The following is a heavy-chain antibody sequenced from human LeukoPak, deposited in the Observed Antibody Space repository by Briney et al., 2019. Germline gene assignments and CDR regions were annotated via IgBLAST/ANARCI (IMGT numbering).Heavy chain of an antibody. D-gene: IGHD3-10*01. J-gene: IGHJ3*02. CDR2: ISGSGGTA. Sequence: GGSLRLSCGASGFTFSSNGMSWVRQAPGKGLEWVSAISGSGGTAYYADSVKGRFTISRDNAKNSLYLQMNSLRDEDTAVYYCARDLHYAFDIWGQGTMVTASS. CDR3: ARDLHYAFDI. CDR1: GFTFSSNG. V-gene: IGHV3-23*01.